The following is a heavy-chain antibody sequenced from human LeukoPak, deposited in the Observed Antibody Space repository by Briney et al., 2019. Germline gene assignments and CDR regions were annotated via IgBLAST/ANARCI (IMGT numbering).Heavy chain of an antibody. CDR1: GFTFSSYW. CDR2: LKDDGSEK. V-gene: IGHV3-7*04. J-gene: IGHJ4*02. CDR3: ARAQYLDY. Sequence: GGSLRLSCAGSGFTFSSYWMSWVRQAPGKGLEWVANLKDDGSEKYYVDSVKGRFTISRDNAKNSLYLQMNSLRADDTAVYYCARAQYLDYWGQGTLVTVSS.